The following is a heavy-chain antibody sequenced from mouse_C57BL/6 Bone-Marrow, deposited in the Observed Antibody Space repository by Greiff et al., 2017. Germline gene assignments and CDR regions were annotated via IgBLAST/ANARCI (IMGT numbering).Heavy chain of an antibody. Sequence: QVQLKESGPELVKPGASVKLSCKASGYTFTSYDINWVKQRPGQGLEWIGWIYPRDGSTKYNEKFKGKATLTVDTSSSTAYMELHSLTSEDSAVYFCARWDYGSSLWFAYWGQGTLVTVSA. J-gene: IGHJ3*01. V-gene: IGHV1-85*01. CDR1: GYTFTSYD. D-gene: IGHD1-1*01. CDR2: IYPRDGST. CDR3: ARWDYGSSLWFAY.